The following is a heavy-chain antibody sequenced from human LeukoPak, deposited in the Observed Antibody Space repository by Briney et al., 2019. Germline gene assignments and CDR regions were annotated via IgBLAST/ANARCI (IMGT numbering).Heavy chain of an antibody. CDR3: ARDDFWSGYYGFDP. D-gene: IGHD3-3*01. V-gene: IGHV1-8*01. J-gene: IGHJ5*02. Sequence: ASVKVSCKASGYTFTSYDINWVRQATGQGLEWMGWVNPNSGNTGYAQKFQGRVTMTRNTSISTAYMELSSLRSEDTAVYYCARDDFWSGYYGFDPWGQGTLVTVPS. CDR2: VNPNSGNT. CDR1: GYTFTSYD.